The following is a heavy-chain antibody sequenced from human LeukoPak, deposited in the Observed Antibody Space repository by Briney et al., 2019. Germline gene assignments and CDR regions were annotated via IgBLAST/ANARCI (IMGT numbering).Heavy chain of an antibody. V-gene: IGHV3-64D*06. CDR2: ISSNGGST. CDR1: GFTFRIYA. J-gene: IGHJ4*02. Sequence: GGSLRLSCSASGFTFRIYALQWVPQAPGKGLEYVSAISSNGGSTYYADSVKGRFTISRDNSKNTLYLQMSSLRAEDTAVYYCVKDLASGWGQGTLVTVSS. CDR3: VKDLASG.